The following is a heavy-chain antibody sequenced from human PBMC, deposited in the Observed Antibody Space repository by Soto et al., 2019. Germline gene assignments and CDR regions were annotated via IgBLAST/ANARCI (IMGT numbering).Heavy chain of an antibody. Sequence: ASVKVSCKASGYTFTSYGISWVRQAPGQRLGWMGWISAYNGNTNYAQKLQGRVTMTTDISTSTAYMELRSLRSDETAVYSCARTVLRFLEWSCPWGQGNLVTVSS. CDR1: GYTFTSYG. CDR2: ISAYNGNT. J-gene: IGHJ5*02. V-gene: IGHV1-18*01. D-gene: IGHD3-3*01. CDR3: ARTVLRFLEWSCP.